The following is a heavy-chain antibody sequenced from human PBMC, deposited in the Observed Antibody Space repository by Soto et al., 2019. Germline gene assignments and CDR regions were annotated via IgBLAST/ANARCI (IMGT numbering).Heavy chain of an antibody. V-gene: IGHV4-59*08. CDR3: ARGGLRYFDWSDY. Sequence: PSETLSLTCTVSGGSISSYYWSWIRQPPGKGLEWIGYIYYSGSTNYNPSLKSRVTISVDTSKNQFSLKLSSVTAADTAAYYCARGGLRYFDWSDYWGQGTLVTVSS. CDR2: IYYSGST. J-gene: IGHJ4*02. D-gene: IGHD3-9*01. CDR1: GGSISSYY.